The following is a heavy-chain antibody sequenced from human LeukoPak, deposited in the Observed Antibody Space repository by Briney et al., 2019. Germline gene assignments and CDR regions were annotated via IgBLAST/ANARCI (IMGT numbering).Heavy chain of an antibody. CDR2: INPNSGGT. CDR1: GYTFTGYY. J-gene: IGHJ5*02. D-gene: IGHD3-16*01. Sequence: GASVKVSCKASGYTFTGYYMHWVRQAPGQGLEWMGWINPNSGGTNYAPKFQGRVTMTRDTSISTAYMELSRLRSDDTAVYYCARGGSRYGGNNWFDPWGQGTLVTVSS. V-gene: IGHV1-2*02. CDR3: ARGGSRYGGNNWFDP.